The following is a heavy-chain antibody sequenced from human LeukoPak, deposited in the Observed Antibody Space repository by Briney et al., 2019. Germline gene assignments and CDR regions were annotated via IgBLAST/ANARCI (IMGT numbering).Heavy chain of an antibody. V-gene: IGHV3-30*18. J-gene: IGHJ4*02. CDR2: ISYDGSNK. D-gene: IGHD3-3*01. CDR3: AKDLGEEYYDFWSGYQSRNPPDY. CDR1: GFTFSSYG. Sequence: GGSLRLSCAASGFTFSSYGMHWVRQAPGKGLEWVAVISYDGSNKYYADSVKGRFTISRDNSKNTLYLQMNSLRAEDTAVYYCAKDLGEEYYDFWSGYQSRNPPDYWGQGTLVTVSS.